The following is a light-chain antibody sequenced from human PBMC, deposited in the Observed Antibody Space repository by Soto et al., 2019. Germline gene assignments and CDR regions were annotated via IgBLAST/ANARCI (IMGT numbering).Light chain of an antibody. Sequence: QSALTQPASVSGSPGQSITLSCTGTTSDVGGFDYVSWYQQHPGKAPKLMIFDVSNRPSGVSDRFSGSKSGNTASLTISGLQAEDEADYYCSSYTTTGTQVFGTGTKVTVL. CDR2: DVS. J-gene: IGLJ1*01. CDR3: SSYTTTGTQV. CDR1: TSDVGGFDY. V-gene: IGLV2-14*03.